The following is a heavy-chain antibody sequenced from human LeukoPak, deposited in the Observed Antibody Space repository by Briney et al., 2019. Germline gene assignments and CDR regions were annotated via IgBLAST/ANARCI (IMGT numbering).Heavy chain of an antibody. CDR2: TYTSGST. CDR3: ARSGTSPRNFDY. CDR1: GGPISSYY. D-gene: IGHD2-2*01. V-gene: IGHV4-4*07. J-gene: IGHJ4*02. Sequence: PSETLSLTCTVSGGPISSYYWSWIRQPAGKGLEWIGRTYTSGSTNYNPSLKSRVTMSVDTSRNHFSLKLSSVTAADTAVYYCARSGTSPRNFDYWGQGTLVTVSS.